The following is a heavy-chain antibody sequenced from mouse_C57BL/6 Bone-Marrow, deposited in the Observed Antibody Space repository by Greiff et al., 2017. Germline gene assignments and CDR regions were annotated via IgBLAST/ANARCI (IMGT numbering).Heavy chain of an antibody. V-gene: IGHV3-6*01. J-gene: IGHJ3*01. Sequence: EVQLVESGPGLVKPSQSLSLTCSVTGYSITSGYYWNWIRQFPGNKLEWMGYISYDGSNNYNPSLKNRISITRDTSKNQFFLKLNSVTTEDTATYYCASKLPNYWGQGTLVTVSA. CDR3: ASKLPNY. CDR2: ISYDGSN. CDR1: GYSITSGYY.